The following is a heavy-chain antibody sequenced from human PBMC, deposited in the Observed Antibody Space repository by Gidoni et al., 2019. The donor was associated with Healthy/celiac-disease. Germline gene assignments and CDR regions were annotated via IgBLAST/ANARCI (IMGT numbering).Heavy chain of an antibody. CDR2: ISYDGSNK. CDR1: GFTFSSYA. D-gene: IGHD6-19*01. CDR3: ARDWSIAVAGGWFDP. Sequence: QVQLVESGGGVVQPGRSLRLSCAASGFTFSSYAMHWVRQAPGKGLEWVAVISYDGSNKYYADSVKGRFTISRDNSKNTLYLQMNSLRAEDTAVYYCARDWSIAVAGGWFDPWGQGTLVTVSS. J-gene: IGHJ5*02. V-gene: IGHV3-30-3*01.